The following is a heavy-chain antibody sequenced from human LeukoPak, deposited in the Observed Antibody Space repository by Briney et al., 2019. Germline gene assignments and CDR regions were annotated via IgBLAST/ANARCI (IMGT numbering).Heavy chain of an antibody. CDR3: AKDLTGSGSYYGAFDI. J-gene: IGHJ3*02. V-gene: IGHV3-23*01. CDR2: ISNSGGRI. D-gene: IGHD3-10*01. Sequence: GGSLRLSCAASGFSFISYAMSWVSQDPGEWLEWVSGISNSGGRIYLADSVKGRFTISRDNSKNTLYLQMNSLRAEDTAVYYCAKDLTGSGSYYGAFDIWGQGTMVTVSS. CDR1: GFSFISYA.